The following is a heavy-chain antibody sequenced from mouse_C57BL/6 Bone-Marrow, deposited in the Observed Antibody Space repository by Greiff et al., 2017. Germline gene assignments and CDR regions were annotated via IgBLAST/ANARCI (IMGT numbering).Heavy chain of an antibody. CDR1: GFTFSSYA. CDR3: ARGPTAVYFDY. Sequence: EVHLVESGGGLVKPGGSLKLSCAASGFTFSSYAMSWVRQTPEKRLECVATISDGGSYTYYPDNVKGRFTISRDNAKNNLYLQMSHLKSEDTAMYYCARGPTAVYFDYWGQGTTLTVSS. CDR2: ISDGGSYT. D-gene: IGHD1-2*01. J-gene: IGHJ2*01. V-gene: IGHV5-4*01.